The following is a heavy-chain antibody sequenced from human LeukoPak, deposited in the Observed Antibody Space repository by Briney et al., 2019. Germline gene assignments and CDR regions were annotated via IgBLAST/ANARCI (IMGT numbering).Heavy chain of an antibody. D-gene: IGHD6-13*01. CDR3: ARKCLRRSSSSWYGLEFDYFDY. J-gene: IGHJ4*02. Sequence: ASVKVSCKASGYTFTSYDINWVRQATGQGLEWMGWMNPNSGNTGYAQKFQGRVTMTRNTSISTAYMELSSLRSEDTAVNYCARKCLRRSSSSWYGLEFDYFDYWGQGTLVTVSS. CDR1: GYTFTSYD. CDR2: MNPNSGNT. V-gene: IGHV1-8*01.